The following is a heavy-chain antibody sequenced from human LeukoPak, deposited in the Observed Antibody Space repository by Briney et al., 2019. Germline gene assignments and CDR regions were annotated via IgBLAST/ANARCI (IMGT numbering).Heavy chain of an antibody. CDR3: ARGWGAARHLYFDY. Sequence: SETLSLTCAVYGGSFSDYYWSWIRQPPGKGLEWIGEINHSGSTNYNPSLKSRVTISVDTSKNQFSLKLSSVTAADTAVYYCARGWGAARHLYFDYWGQGTLVTVSS. CDR1: GGSFSDYY. V-gene: IGHV4-34*01. D-gene: IGHD6-6*01. CDR2: INHSGST. J-gene: IGHJ4*02.